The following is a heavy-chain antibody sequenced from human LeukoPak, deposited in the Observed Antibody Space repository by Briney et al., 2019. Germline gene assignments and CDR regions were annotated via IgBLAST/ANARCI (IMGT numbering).Heavy chain of an antibody. Sequence: PSETLSLTCAVYGGSFSGYYWSRLRQPPGKGLEWIGEINHSGSTNYNPSLKSRVTISVDTSKNQFSLKLSSVTAADTAVYYCASSSYYYDSSGYLDYWGQGTLVTVSS. D-gene: IGHD3-22*01. CDR3: ASSSYYYDSSGYLDY. V-gene: IGHV4-34*01. CDR2: INHSGST. CDR1: GGSFSGYY. J-gene: IGHJ4*02.